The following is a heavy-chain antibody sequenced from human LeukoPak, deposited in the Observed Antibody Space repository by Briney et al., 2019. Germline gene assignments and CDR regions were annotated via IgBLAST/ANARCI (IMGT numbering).Heavy chain of an antibody. CDR3: ARVRYYGSGEEIDP. Sequence: SETLSLTCTVSGGSISSGGYFWSWIRQNPGKGLEWIVYIYHGGNTYYNPSLKSRVTISVDTSKNQFSLTLSSVTAADTAMYYCARVRYYGSGEEIDPWGQGTLVTVSS. J-gene: IGHJ5*02. D-gene: IGHD3-10*01. CDR1: GGSISSGGYF. V-gene: IGHV4-31*03. CDR2: IYHGGNT.